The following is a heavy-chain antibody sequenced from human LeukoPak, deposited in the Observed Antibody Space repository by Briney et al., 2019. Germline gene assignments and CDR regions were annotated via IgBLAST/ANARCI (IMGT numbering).Heavy chain of an antibody. Sequence: PPETLSLTCAVYGGSFSGYYWSWIRQPPGKGLEWIGEINHSGSTNYNPSLKSRVTISVDTSKNQFSLKLSSVTAADTAVYYCARGSAAIMGFDYWGQGTLVTVSS. CDR1: GGSFSGYY. CDR3: ARGSAAIMGFDY. D-gene: IGHD2-2*01. J-gene: IGHJ4*02. CDR2: INHSGST. V-gene: IGHV4-34*01.